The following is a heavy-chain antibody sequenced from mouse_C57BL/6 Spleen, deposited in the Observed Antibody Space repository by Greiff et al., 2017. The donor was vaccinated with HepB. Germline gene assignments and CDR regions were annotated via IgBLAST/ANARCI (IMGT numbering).Heavy chain of an antibody. CDR1: GSSFTGYY. CDR2: INPSTGGT. D-gene: IGHD6-1*01. Sequence: VQLQQSGPELVKPGASVKISCQASGSSFTGYYMNWVKQSPEKSLEWIGEINPSTGGTTYNQKFKAKATLTVDKSSSTAYMQLKSLTSEDSAVYYCARQPHWGQGTTLTVSS. CDR3: ARQPH. V-gene: IGHV1-42*01. J-gene: IGHJ2*01.